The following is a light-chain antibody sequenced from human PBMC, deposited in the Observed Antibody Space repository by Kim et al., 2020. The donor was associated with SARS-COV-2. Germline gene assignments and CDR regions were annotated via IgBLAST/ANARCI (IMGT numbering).Light chain of an antibody. CDR1: NIGNRN. V-gene: IGLV3-9*01. CDR3: QVWDTNTII. CDR2: RDH. Sequence: VALGKTARITWGGNNIGNRNEHWYQHKPGQAPELGIYRDHSRPSGIPERFTGSNSGNTATLTISVAQAEDEADYCCQVWDTNTIIFGGGTQLTVL. J-gene: IGLJ2*01.